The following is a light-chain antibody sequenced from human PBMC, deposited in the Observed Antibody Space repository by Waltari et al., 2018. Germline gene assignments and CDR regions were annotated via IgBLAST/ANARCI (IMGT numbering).Light chain of an antibody. CDR3: QQYNNWPPLT. V-gene: IGKV3-15*01. CDR2: GAS. Sequence: LSVSPGERATLSCRASQSVGRNLAWYQQKPGQAPRLLISGASNRATGIPARFSGSGYGTEFTLTISSLQSEDFAVYYCQQYNNWPPLTFGGGTTVEI. J-gene: IGKJ4*01. CDR1: QSVGRN.